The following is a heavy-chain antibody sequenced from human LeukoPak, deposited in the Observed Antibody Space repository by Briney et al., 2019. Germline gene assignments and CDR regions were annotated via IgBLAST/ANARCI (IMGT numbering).Heavy chain of an antibody. Sequence: GGSLRLSCAASGFTFSNAWMSWVRQAPGKGLEWVGRIKSKADGGTTDYAAPVKGRFTISRDDSKNTLYLQMNSLRTEDTAVYYCTTYYGSGGYYFYFDYWGQGTLVTVSS. CDR1: GFTFSNAW. D-gene: IGHD3-10*01. CDR2: IKSKADGGTT. J-gene: IGHJ4*02. CDR3: TTYYGSGGYYFYFDY. V-gene: IGHV3-15*01.